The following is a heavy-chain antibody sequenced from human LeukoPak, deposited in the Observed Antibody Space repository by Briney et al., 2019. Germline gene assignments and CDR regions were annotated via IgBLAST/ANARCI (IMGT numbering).Heavy chain of an antibody. CDR3: ARSISNYLFDP. CDR2: IYPSGST. V-gene: IGHV4-39*01. CDR1: GGSIISSSYY. D-gene: IGHD4-11*01. Sequence: PSETLSLTCTVSGGSIISSSYYWGWIRQPPGKGLEWIGNIYPSGSTYYNPSLKSRLTMSLDTSKNQFSLKLSSVTAADTAVYYCARSISNYLFDPWGQGTLVTVSS. J-gene: IGHJ5*02.